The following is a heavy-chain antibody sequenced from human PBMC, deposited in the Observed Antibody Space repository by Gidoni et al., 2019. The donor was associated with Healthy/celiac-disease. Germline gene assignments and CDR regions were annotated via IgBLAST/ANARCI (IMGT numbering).Heavy chain of an antibody. V-gene: IGHV3-33*01. Sequence: QVQLVESGGGVVQPGRSLRLSCAASGFTFSSYGMHWVRQAPGKGLEWVAVIWYDGSNKYYADSVKGRFTISRDNSKNTLYLQMNSLRAEDTAVYYCARETTVEAWELLDYWGQGTLVTVSS. D-gene: IGHD1-26*01. CDR2: IWYDGSNK. J-gene: IGHJ4*02. CDR3: ARETTVEAWELLDY. CDR1: GFTFSSYG.